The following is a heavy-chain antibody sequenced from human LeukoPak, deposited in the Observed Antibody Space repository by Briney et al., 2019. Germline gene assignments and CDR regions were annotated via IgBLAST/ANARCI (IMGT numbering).Heavy chain of an antibody. CDR1: GFAFSSYS. J-gene: IGHJ4*02. V-gene: IGHV3-21*01. D-gene: IGHD6-13*01. Sequence: GGSLRLSCAASGFAFSSYSMNWVRQAPGKGLEWVSSISSSSTSIYYADSMKGRFTISRDNAKSSLYLLMNSLRAKDTAVYYCARDRRGMAAAGNLIDYWGQGTLVTVSS. CDR2: ISSSSTSI. CDR3: ARDRRGMAAAGNLIDY.